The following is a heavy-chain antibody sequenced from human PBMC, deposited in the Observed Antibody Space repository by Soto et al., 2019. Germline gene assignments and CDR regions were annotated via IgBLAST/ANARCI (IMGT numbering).Heavy chain of an antibody. CDR1: GFTFSTYA. CDR2: ISNDESKK. V-gene: IGHV3-30-3*01. D-gene: IGHD6-19*01. J-gene: IGHJ4*02. Sequence: GGSLRLSCAASGFTFSTYAVHWVRQAPGKGLEWVAVISNDESKKYYANSVKGRFTISRDKSNNTGYLQMNSLRREDTAIYYCARSIAVAGLDYWGPGTLVTVSS. CDR3: ARSIAVAGLDY.